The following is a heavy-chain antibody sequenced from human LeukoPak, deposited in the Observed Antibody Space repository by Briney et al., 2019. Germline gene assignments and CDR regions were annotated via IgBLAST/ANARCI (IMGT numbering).Heavy chain of an antibody. J-gene: IGHJ4*02. CDR3: ARDLTRGAAAGPSDY. D-gene: IGHD6-13*01. Sequence: SETLSLTCAVSGGSISSSNWWSWVRQPPGKGLEWIGSIYHSGSTYYNPSLKSRVTISVDTSKNQFSLKLSSVTAADTAVYYCARDLTRGAAAGPSDYWGQGTLVTVSS. V-gene: IGHV4-4*02. CDR2: IYHSGST. CDR1: GGSISSSNW.